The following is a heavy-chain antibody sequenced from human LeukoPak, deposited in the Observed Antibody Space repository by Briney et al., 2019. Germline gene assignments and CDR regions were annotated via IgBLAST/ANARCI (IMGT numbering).Heavy chain of an antibody. V-gene: IGHV3-7*01. Sequence: PGGSLRLSCAASGFTFSSYWMSWVRQAPGKGLEWVANIKQDGSEEYYVDSVKGRFTISRDNAKNSLYLQMNSLRAEDTAVYYCARDHRYSFPSDAFDIWGQGTMVTVSS. J-gene: IGHJ3*02. CDR2: IKQDGSEE. CDR3: ARDHRYSFPSDAFDI. D-gene: IGHD5-18*01. CDR1: GFTFSSYW.